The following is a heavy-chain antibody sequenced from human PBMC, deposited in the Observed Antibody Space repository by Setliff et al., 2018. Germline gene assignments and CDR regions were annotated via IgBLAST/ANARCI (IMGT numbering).Heavy chain of an antibody. CDR1: AYSFSGYY. Sequence: ASVKVSCKTSAYSFSGYYIHWVRQAPGQGLEWMGWISAYNGNTNYAQKFQGRVTIMTDESTSTAYMELSSLTSEDTAVYYCAREGVHTWSSTDYHYYMDVWGRGTTVTVSS. CDR2: ISAYNGNT. J-gene: IGHJ6*03. D-gene: IGHD2-21*01. CDR3: AREGVHTWSSTDYHYYMDV. V-gene: IGHV1-18*04.